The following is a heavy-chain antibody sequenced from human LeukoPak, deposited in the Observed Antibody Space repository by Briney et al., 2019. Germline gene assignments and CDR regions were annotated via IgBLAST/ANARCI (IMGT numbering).Heavy chain of an antibody. CDR3: ARGSSTVTPYYYMDV. J-gene: IGHJ6*03. V-gene: IGHV4-34*01. CDR2: INHSGST. D-gene: IGHD4-17*01. Sequence: SETLSLTCAVYGGSFSGYYWSWIRQPPGKGLEWIGEINHSGSTNYNPSLKSRVTISVDTSKNQFSLKLSSATAADTAVYYCARGSSTVTPYYYMDVWGKGTTVTVSS. CDR1: GGSFSGYY.